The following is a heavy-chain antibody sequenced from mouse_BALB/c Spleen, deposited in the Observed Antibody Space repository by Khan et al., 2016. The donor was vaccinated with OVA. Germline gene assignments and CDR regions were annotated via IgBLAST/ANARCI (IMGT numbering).Heavy chain of an antibody. CDR1: GHTFTKYG. D-gene: IGHD2-10*01. CDR2: INTYTGEP. Sequence: QLLETGPELKKPGETVKISCKASGHTFTKYGMNWVKQAPGKGLKWMGWINTYTGEPTYANDFNGRFAFSLETSASTAYLQINNLKNDDTATYFCARPPYFSYVLDNWGQGTSVTVSS. V-gene: IGHV9-3-1*01. CDR3: ARPPYFSYVLDN. J-gene: IGHJ4*01.